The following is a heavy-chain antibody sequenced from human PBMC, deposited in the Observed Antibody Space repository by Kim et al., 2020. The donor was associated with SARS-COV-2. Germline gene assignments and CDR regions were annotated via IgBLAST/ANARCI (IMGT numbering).Heavy chain of an antibody. Sequence: SQTLSLTCAISGDSVSSNSAAWNWIRQSPSRGLEWLGRTYYRSKWYNEYALSVKSRITINPDTSKNQFSLQLNSVTPEDMAVYYCVGGGGWNTWGQGTLVTVSS. CDR2: TYYRSKWYN. CDR1: GDSVSSNSAA. D-gene: IGHD6-19*01. CDR3: VGGGGWNT. V-gene: IGHV6-1*01. J-gene: IGHJ5*02.